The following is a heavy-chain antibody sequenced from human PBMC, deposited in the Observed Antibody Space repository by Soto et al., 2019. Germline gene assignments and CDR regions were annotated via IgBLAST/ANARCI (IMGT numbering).Heavy chain of an antibody. CDR1: GYTFTSYG. D-gene: IGHD2-2*01. J-gene: IGHJ6*02. Sequence: ASVKVSCKASGYTFTSYGISWVRQAPGQGLEWMGWISAYNGNTNYAQKLQGRVTITADKSTSTAYMELSSLRSEDTAVYYCARKVSRIVVGGMDVWGQGTTVTVSS. V-gene: IGHV1-18*01. CDR3: ARKVSRIVVGGMDV. CDR2: ISAYNGNT.